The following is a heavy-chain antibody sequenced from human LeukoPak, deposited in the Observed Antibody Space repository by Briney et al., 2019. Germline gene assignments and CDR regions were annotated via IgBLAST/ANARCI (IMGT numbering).Heavy chain of an antibody. J-gene: IGHJ4*02. Sequence: PGRSLRLSCAASGFTFDDYAMHWVRQAPGKGLEWVSGISWNSGSIGYADSVKGRFTISRDNAKNSLYLQMNGLRAEDTAVYYCARDLDYYGSGSYYNDYWGQGTLVTVSS. CDR2: ISWNSGSI. CDR3: ARDLDYYGSGSYYNDY. D-gene: IGHD3-10*01. CDR1: GFTFDDYA. V-gene: IGHV3-9*01.